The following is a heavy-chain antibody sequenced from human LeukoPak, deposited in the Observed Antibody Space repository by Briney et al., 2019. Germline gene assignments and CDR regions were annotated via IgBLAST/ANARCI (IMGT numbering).Heavy chain of an antibody. D-gene: IGHD2-21*02. CDR3: ARDFARSYCGGDCLMALDY. CDR1: GFTFSSYA. CDR2: ISYDGSNK. Sequence: PGGSLRLSCAASGFTFSSYAMHWVRQAPGKGLEWVAVISYDGSNKYYADSVKGRFTISRDNSKNTLYLQMNSLRAEDTAVYYCARDFARSYCGGDCLMALDYWGQGTLVTVSS. J-gene: IGHJ4*02. V-gene: IGHV3-30-3*01.